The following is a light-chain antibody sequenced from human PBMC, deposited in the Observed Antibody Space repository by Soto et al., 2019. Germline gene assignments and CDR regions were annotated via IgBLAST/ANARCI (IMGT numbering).Light chain of an antibody. V-gene: IGLV2-14*01. J-gene: IGLJ2*01. Sequence: QSALTQPASVSGSPGQSITISCTGTSSDVGRYNYVSWYQHHPGKVPNLMIYEVTNRPSGVSNRFSGSKSGNTASLTISGLQTEDEADYYCSSYTTSYTVIFGGGTQLTVL. CDR3: SSYTTSYTVI. CDR2: EVT. CDR1: SSDVGRYNY.